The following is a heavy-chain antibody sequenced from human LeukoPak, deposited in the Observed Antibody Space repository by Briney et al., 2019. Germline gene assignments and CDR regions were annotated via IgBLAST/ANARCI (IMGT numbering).Heavy chain of an antibody. CDR1: GGSISSSSYY. J-gene: IGHJ4*02. CDR2: INHSGSA. Sequence: PSETLSLTCTVSGGSISSSSYYWGWIRQPPGKGLEWIGEINHSGSANYNPSLKSRVTISLDTSKNQFSLKVSSVTAADTAVYYCGRAQGTVTTHWGQGTLVTVSS. CDR3: GRAQGTVTTH. V-gene: IGHV4-39*07. D-gene: IGHD4-17*01.